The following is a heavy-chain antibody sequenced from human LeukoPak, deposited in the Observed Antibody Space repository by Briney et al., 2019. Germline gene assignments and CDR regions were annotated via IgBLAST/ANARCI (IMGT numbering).Heavy chain of an antibody. Sequence: PSETLSLTCTVSGGSISSYYWSRIRQPPGKGLEWIGYIYYSGSTNYNPSLKSRVTISVDTSKNQFSLKLSSVTAADTAVYYCARDNTGRLVGATGDWFDPWGQGTLVTVSS. V-gene: IGHV4-59*01. D-gene: IGHD1-26*01. CDR3: ARDNTGRLVGATGDWFDP. CDR1: GGSISSYY. CDR2: IYYSGST. J-gene: IGHJ5*02.